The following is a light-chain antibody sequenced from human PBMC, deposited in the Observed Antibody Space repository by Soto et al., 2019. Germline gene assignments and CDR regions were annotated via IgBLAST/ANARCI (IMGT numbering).Light chain of an antibody. V-gene: IGKV1-5*01. CDR2: VGS. CDR3: QKTHRLPLN. CDR1: QSLDNC. J-gene: IGKJ4*01. Sequence: DIQMTQSPSTLSASIGDRFTITCRAIQSLDNCLAWYQQKPGKAPKLLIYVGSYLHSGVPSRFSGSGSGTEFTLTITNLQPEDSATYYCQKTHRLPLNFGGGTKVDIK.